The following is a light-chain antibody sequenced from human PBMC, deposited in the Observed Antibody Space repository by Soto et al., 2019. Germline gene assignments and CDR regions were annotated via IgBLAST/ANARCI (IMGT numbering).Light chain of an antibody. V-gene: IGLV2-14*01. CDR1: TSDVGLYNY. CDR3: SSYTSSDTLV. Sequence: QSALAQPASVSGSPGQSITISCTGTTSDVGLYNYVSWYQQHPGKAPKLMIPEVSNRPSGVSNRFSGSESGNTASLTISGLQAEDEADYYCSSYTSSDTLVFGAGTK. J-gene: IGLJ2*01. CDR2: EVS.